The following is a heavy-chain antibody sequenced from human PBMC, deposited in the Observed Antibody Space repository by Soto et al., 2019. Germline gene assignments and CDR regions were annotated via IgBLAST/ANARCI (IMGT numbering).Heavy chain of an antibody. J-gene: IGHJ4*02. D-gene: IGHD3-22*01. CDR3: ATPQDYDTCLDS. V-gene: IGHV1-3*01. Sequence: APVEVSCKARGDTFTSYNICWACQAPGQRIEWMGWINVGNGNTRYSQKFQGRLTLTRDTPGNTAYLELNSLISEDTSVYYCATPQDYDTCLDSWGKGTLVTVSS. CDR1: GDTFTSYN. CDR2: INVGNGNT.